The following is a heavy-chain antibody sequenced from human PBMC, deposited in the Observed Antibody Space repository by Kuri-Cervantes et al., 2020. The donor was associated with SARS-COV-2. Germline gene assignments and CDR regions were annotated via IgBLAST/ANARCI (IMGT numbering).Heavy chain of an antibody. V-gene: IGHV3-66*01. Sequence: GGSLRLSCAASGFTVSSNYMSWVRQAPGKGLEWVSVIYSGGSTYYADSVKGRFTISRDNSKNTLYLQMNSLRAEDTAVYYCARDSRITMIVGGGPDAFDIWGQGTMVTVSS. CDR3: ARDSRITMIVGGGPDAFDI. CDR2: IYSGGST. CDR1: GFTVSSNY. D-gene: IGHD3-22*01. J-gene: IGHJ3*02.